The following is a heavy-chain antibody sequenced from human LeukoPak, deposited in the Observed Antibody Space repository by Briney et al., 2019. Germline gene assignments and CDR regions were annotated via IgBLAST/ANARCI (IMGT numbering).Heavy chain of an antibody. CDR3: ATIRHGSYPFDY. Sequence: ASVKVSCRASGYTFTGYYMHWVRQAPGQGLEWMGWINPNSGGTNYAQKFQGRVTMTRDTSISTAYMELSRLRSDDTAVYYCATIRHGSYPFDYWGQGTLVTVSS. D-gene: IGHD1-26*01. J-gene: IGHJ4*02. V-gene: IGHV1-2*02. CDR1: GYTFTGYY. CDR2: INPNSGGT.